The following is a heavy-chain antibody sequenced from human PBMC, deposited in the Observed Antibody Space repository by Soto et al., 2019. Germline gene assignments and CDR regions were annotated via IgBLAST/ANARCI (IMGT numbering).Heavy chain of an antibody. CDR1: GFTFSSYG. D-gene: IGHD6-6*01. J-gene: IGHJ4*02. V-gene: IGHV3-33*01. CDR2: IWYDGSNK. CDR3: ARDIDWDSSSSGFDY. Sequence: QVQLVESGGGVVQPGRSLRLACAASGFTFSSYGMHWVRQAPGMGLEWVALIWYDGSNKYYADSVKGRFTISRDNSKITLYLQMNRLRAEDTAVYYCARDIDWDSSSSGFDYWGQGTLVTVSS.